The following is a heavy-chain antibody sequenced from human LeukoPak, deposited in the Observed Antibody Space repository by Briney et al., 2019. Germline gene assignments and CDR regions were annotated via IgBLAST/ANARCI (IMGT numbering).Heavy chain of an antibody. V-gene: IGHV1-46*01. CDR2: INPSGGST. D-gene: IGHD1-26*01. CDR3: AREHAGYSGSGGSEAFDI. Sequence: ASVKVSCKASGYTFTSYYMHWVRQAPGQGLEWMGIINPSGGSTSYAQKFQGRVTMTRDTSTSTVYMELSSLRSEDTAVYYCAREHAGYSGSGGSEAFDIWGQGTMVTVSS. CDR1: GYTFTSYY. J-gene: IGHJ3*02.